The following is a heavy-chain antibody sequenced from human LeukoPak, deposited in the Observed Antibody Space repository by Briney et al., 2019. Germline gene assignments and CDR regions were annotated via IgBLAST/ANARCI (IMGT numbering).Heavy chain of an antibody. V-gene: IGHV1-18*01. J-gene: IGHJ4*02. D-gene: IGHD5-18*01. CDR2: ISAYNGNT. CDR1: GYTFTSYG. Sequence: ASVKVSCKASGYTFTSYGISWVRQAPGQGLEWMGWISAYNGNTNYAQKLQGRVTVTTDTSTSTAYMELRSLRSDDTAVYYCARVGGYSYAPGLFDYWGQGTLVTVSS. CDR3: ARVGGYSYAPGLFDY.